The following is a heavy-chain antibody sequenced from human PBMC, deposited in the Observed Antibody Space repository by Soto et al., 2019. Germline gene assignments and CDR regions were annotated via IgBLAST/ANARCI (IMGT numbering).Heavy chain of an antibody. CDR3: ARDTVGISSPGVY. D-gene: IGHD4-17*01. CDR1: GDSINGYY. Sequence: QVQLQESGPGLVKPSETLSLTCTVSGDSINGYYWTWIRQPAGKGLEWIGRIYTSATTSYSPSLKSRVTMSLDTSKNHFSLRLTSVTAADTAVYYCARDTVGISSPGVYWGRGTLVTVSS. V-gene: IGHV4-4*07. CDR2: IYTSATT. J-gene: IGHJ4*02.